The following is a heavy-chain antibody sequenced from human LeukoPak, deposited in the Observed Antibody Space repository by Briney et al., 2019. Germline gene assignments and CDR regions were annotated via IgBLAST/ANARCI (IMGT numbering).Heavy chain of an antibody. J-gene: IGHJ4*02. V-gene: IGHV4-30-2*01. D-gene: IGHD5-12*01. CDR1: GGSISSGGYY. CDR3: ASDSGYDVDY. Sequence: SETLSLTCTVSGGSISSGGYYWSWIRQPPGKGLEWIGYIYHSGSTYYNPSLKSRVTISVDRSKNQFSLKLSSVTAADTAVYYCASDSGYDVDYWGQGTLVTVSS. CDR2: IYHSGST.